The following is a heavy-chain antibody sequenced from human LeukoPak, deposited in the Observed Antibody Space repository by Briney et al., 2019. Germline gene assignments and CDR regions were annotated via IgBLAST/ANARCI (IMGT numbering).Heavy chain of an antibody. D-gene: IGHD4-11*01. CDR1: GSTFSRYS. CDR2: IRYDGSNK. J-gene: IGHJ4*02. Sequence: GGSLRLSCAASGSTFSRYSMNWVRQAPGKGLEWVAFIRYDGSNKYYADSVKGRFTISRDNSKNTLYLQMNSLRGEDTAVYYCAKDLTTVTSQGDYWGQGTLVTVS. CDR3: AKDLTTVTSQGDY. V-gene: IGHV3-30*02.